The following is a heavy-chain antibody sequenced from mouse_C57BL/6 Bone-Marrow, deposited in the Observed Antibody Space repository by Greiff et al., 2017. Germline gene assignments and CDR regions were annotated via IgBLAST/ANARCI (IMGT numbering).Heavy chain of an antibody. V-gene: IGHV1-19*01. J-gene: IGHJ1*03. CDR3: ARKDYGSSSWYFDV. CDR2: INPYNGGT. Sequence: EVQRVESGPVLVKPGASVKMSCKASGYTFTDYYMNWVKQSHGKSLEWIGVINPYNGGTSYNQKFKGKATLTVDKSSSTAYMELNSLTSEDSAVYYCARKDYGSSSWYFDVWGTGTTVTVSS. CDR1: GYTFTDYY. D-gene: IGHD1-1*01.